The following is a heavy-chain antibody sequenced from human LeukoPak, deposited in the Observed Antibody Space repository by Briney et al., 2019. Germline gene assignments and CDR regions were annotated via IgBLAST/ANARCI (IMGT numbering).Heavy chain of an antibody. D-gene: IGHD5-24*01. CDR1: GDSISKDYYC. CDR2: IYNNANT. J-gene: IGHJ5*02. V-gene: IGHV4-39*07. CDR3: PRDHIDGFNPNNWFAP. Sequence: SETLSLTCTVSGDSISKDYYCWAWIRQPPGKGLEWIGTIYNNANTYYNPPLESRVTMSVDTSKNQISLTLTSVTAADTAVYYCPRDHIDGFNPNNWFAPWGRETLVTVSS.